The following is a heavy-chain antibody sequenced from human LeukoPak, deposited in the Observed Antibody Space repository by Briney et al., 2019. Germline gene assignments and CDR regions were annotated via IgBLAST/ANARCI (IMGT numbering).Heavy chain of an antibody. CDR3: ATPIVEVPAAPENYMDV. CDR2: IRHDGSNT. D-gene: IGHD2-2*01. V-gene: IGHV3-30*02. CDR1: GFTLSNYG. Sequence: GGSLRLSCAVSGFTLSNYGMHWVRQAPGKGLEWVAFIRHDGSNTNYADSVKGRFTISRDSSKNTLYLQMNSLRAEDTAVYYCATPIVEVPAAPENYMDVWGKGTTVTVSS. J-gene: IGHJ6*03.